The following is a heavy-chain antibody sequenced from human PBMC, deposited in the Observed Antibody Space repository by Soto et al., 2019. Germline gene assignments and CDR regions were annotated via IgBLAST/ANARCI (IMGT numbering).Heavy chain of an antibody. J-gene: IGHJ4*02. Sequence: EVQLVESGGGLVKPGGSLRLSCAASGFTFSSYSMNWVRQAPGKGLEWVSSISSSSSYIYYADSVKGRFTISRDNAKNSLYLPMSSLRAEDTAVYYCARDPSSIAAAGTRGIVGYWGQGPLVTVSS. CDR2: ISSSSSYI. CDR3: ARDPSSIAAAGTRGIVGY. D-gene: IGHD6-13*01. V-gene: IGHV3-21*01. CDR1: GFTFSSYS.